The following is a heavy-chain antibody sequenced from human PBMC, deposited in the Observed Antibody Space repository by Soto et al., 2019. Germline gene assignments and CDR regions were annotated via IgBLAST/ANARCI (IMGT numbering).Heavy chain of an antibody. J-gene: IGHJ4*02. Sequence: SETLSLTCTVSGGSISSYYWSWIRQPPGKGLEWIGYIYYSGSTNYNPSLKSRVTISVDTSKNQFSLKLSSVTAADTAVYYCATWTGGYSYGYIGYWGQGTLVTVSS. V-gene: IGHV4-59*08. CDR2: IYYSGST. CDR1: GGSISSYY. CDR3: ATWTGGYSYGYIGY. D-gene: IGHD5-18*01.